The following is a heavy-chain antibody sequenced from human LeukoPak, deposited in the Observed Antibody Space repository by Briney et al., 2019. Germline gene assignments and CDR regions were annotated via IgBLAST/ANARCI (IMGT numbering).Heavy chain of an antibody. D-gene: IGHD2/OR15-2a*01. CDR3: AKVGTVYFPLDF. CDR2: ISGGGGST. V-gene: IGHV3-23*01. Sequence: GGSLRLSCAASGFTFSSSAMSWVRQAPGKGLEWLSTISGGGGSTYYADSVKGRFTISRDNSKNTLYLQMNSLRAGDTAVYYCAKVGTVYFPLDFWGQGTLVTISS. CDR1: GFTFSSSA. J-gene: IGHJ4*02.